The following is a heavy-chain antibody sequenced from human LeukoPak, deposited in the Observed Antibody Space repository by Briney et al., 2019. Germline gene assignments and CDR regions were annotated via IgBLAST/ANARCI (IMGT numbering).Heavy chain of an antibody. V-gene: IGHV4-59*01. CDR2: IYYSGST. Sequence: SETLSLTCTVSGGSISSYYWSWIRQPPGKGLEWIGYIYYSGSTNYNPSLKSRVTISVDTSKNQFSLKLSSVTAADTAVYYCARRRYYFDYWGQGTLVTVSS. J-gene: IGHJ4*02. CDR3: ARRRYYFDY. CDR1: GGSISSYY.